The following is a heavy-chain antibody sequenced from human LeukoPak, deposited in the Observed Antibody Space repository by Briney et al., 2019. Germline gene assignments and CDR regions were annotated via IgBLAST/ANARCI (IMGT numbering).Heavy chain of an antibody. CDR1: GYSISSGYY. CDR2: IYHSGRT. CDR3: ARVGWDYDSSGYPEYFDY. J-gene: IGHJ4*02. D-gene: IGHD3-22*01. V-gene: IGHV4-38-2*02. Sequence: SEILSLTCNVSGYSISSGYYWGWIRQPPGKGLEWIGSIYHSGRTYYNPSLKSRVTISVDTSKNHLSLRLSSVTAADTALYYCARVGWDYDSSGYPEYFDYWGQGTLVTVSS.